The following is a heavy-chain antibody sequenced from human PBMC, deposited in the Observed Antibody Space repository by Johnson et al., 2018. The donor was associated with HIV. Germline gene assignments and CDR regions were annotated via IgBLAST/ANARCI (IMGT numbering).Heavy chain of an antibody. Sequence: VQLVESGGGVVRPGGSLRLSCAASGFTFDDYGMTWVRQVPGKGLEWVSGINWNGGNRGYADSVKDQFIISRDNGKNSLYLQMNSLRAEDTALYYCARGVGATTVAAFDIWGQGTMVTVSS. D-gene: IGHD1-26*01. CDR2: INWNGGNR. CDR3: ARGVGATTVAAFDI. J-gene: IGHJ3*02. CDR1: GFTFDDYG. V-gene: IGHV3-20*04.